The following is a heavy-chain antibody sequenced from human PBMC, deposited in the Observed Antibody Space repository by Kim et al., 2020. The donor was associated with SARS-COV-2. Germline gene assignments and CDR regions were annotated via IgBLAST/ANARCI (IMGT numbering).Heavy chain of an antibody. D-gene: IGHD3-10*01. CDR1: GFTFSDYY. CDR2: ISSSSSYT. V-gene: IGHV3-11*05. CDR3: ARDRRSYYGSGSSSNWFDP. Sequence: GGSLRLSCAASGFTFSDYYMSWIRQAPGKGLEWVSYISSSSSYTNYADSVKGRFTISRDNAKNSLYLQMNSLRAEDTAVYYCARDRRSYYGSGSSSNWFDPWGQGTLVTVSS. J-gene: IGHJ5*02.